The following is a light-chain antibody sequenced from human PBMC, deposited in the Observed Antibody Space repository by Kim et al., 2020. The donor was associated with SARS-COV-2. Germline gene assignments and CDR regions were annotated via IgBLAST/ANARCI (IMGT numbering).Light chain of an antibody. V-gene: IGKV3-15*01. J-gene: IGKJ5*01. CDR2: GAS. CDR1: QSVSSN. Sequence: SPGDKATLSCRASQSVSSNFAWYQQKRVQAPRLLIYGASTRATGIPGRFSGSGSGTEFTLTISSLQSEDFAVYYCQQYNNWPPITFGQGTRLEIK. CDR3: QQYNNWPPIT.